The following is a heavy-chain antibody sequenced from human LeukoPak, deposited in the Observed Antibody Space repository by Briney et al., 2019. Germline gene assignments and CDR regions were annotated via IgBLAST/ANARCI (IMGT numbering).Heavy chain of an antibody. V-gene: IGHV4-59*01. Sequence: SETLSLTCTVSGGSISSYYWSWIRQPPGKGLEWIGYIYYSGSTNYNPSLKSRVTISVDTSKNQFSLKLSSVTAADTAVYYCARAVGYCSGGSCYHLYFDLWGRGTLVTVSS. D-gene: IGHD2-15*01. CDR2: IYYSGST. J-gene: IGHJ2*01. CDR1: GGSISSYY. CDR3: ARAVGYCSGGSCYHLYFDL.